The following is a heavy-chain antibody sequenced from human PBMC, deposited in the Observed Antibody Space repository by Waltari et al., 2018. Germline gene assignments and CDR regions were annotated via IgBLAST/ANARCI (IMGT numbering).Heavy chain of an antibody. V-gene: IGHV4-39*02. Sequence: QLQLQESGPGLVQPSETLSLTCTVSGASISRSRSYWGWIRPPPGTGLEWIGSIYCTGSTYYNPSLKSRVTISVDTSKNQFSLKLSSVTAADTAVYYCARELVGDSSSWNQGFDYWGQGTLVTVSS. CDR1: GASISRSRSY. CDR2: IYCTGST. J-gene: IGHJ4*02. D-gene: IGHD6-13*01. CDR3: ARELVGDSSSWNQGFDY.